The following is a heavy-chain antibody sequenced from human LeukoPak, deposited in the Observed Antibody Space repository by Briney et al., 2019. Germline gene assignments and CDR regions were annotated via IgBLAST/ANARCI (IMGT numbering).Heavy chain of an antibody. J-gene: IGHJ5*02. CDR2: INNDGSGT. CDR3: VRGGESTWS. D-gene: IGHD2-15*01. Sequence: GGCLRLSCAASGFTFSSYWMHWVRQAPGKGPVWVSRINNDGSGTTYADSVKGRFTISRDDAKNTLYLQMNSLRAEDTAVYYCVRGGESTWSWGQGTLVTVSS. CDR1: GFTFSSYW. V-gene: IGHV3-74*01.